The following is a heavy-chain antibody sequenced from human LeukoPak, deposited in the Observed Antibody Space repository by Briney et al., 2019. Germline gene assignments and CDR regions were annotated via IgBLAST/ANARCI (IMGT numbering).Heavy chain of an antibody. CDR2: MNPNSGNT. J-gene: IGHJ5*02. CDR3: ARDPFVDSNWFDP. V-gene: IGHV1-8*01. Sequence: ASVKVSCKASGYTFTSYDIHWVRQATGQGLEWMGWMNPNSGNTGYAQKFQGRVTMTRNTSISTAYMELSSLRSEDTAVYYCARDPFVDSNWFDPWGQGTLVTVSS. D-gene: IGHD5-12*01. CDR1: GYTFTSYD.